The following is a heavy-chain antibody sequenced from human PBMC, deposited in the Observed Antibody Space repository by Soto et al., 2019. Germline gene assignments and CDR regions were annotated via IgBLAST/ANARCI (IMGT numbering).Heavy chain of an antibody. J-gene: IGHJ3*02. CDR2: SYSGDST. V-gene: IGHV3-66*01. CDR3: AREGDAFGI. CDR1: GITVSSNY. Sequence: GGSLRLSSAASGITVSSNYMNWVRQAPGKGLEWVSVSYSGDSTYHADSVKGRFTISRDKSKNTIYLQMNSLRAEDTAVYYCAREGDAFGIWGQGTMVTVSS.